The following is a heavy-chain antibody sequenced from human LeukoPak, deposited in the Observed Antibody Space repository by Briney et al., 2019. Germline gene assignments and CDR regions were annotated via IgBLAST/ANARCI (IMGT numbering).Heavy chain of an antibody. V-gene: IGHV4-39*07. CDR3: ARVERSLVWAFDSGSYSGGYYYYYMDV. Sequence: SETLSLTCTVSGGSISSSSYYWGWIRQPPGKGLEWIGSIYYSGSTYYNPSLKSRVTMSVDTSKSQFSLKLSSVTALDTAVYYCARVERSLVWAFDSGSYSGGYYYYYMDVWGKGPRSPSP. D-gene: IGHD1-26*01. CDR2: IYYSGST. J-gene: IGHJ6*03. CDR1: GGSISSSSYY.